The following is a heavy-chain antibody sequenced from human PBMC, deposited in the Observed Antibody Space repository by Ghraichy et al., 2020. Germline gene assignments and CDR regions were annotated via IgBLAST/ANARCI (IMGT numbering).Heavy chain of an antibody. J-gene: IGHJ6*02. V-gene: IGHV3-7*03. CDR3: AREGFLDV. Sequence: GGSLRLSCAASGLTFSNHWMSWVRQAPGKGLEWVANINRDGSQKNYVESVKGRFTISRDNAKNSLYLQMNSLRAEDTAVYYCAREGFLDVWGQGTTVTVSS. CDR1: GLTFSNHW. CDR2: INRDGSQK. D-gene: IGHD3-3*01.